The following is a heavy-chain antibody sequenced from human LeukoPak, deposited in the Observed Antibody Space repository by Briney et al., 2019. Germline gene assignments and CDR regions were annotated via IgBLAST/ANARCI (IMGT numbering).Heavy chain of an antibody. D-gene: IGHD1-26*01. Sequence: SETLSPTCTVSGGSISSGGYYWSWIRQHPGKGLEWIGYIYYSGSTYYNPSLKSRVTISVDTSKDQFSLKLSSVTAADTAVYYCARTIGATQIDYWGQGTLVTVSS. CDR1: GGSISSGGYY. CDR2: IYYSGST. V-gene: IGHV4-31*03. CDR3: ARTIGATQIDY. J-gene: IGHJ4*02.